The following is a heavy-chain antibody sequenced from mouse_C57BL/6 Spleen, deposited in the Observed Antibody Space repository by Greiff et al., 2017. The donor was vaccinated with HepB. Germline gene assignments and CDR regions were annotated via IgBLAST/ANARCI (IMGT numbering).Heavy chain of an antibody. V-gene: IGHV5-6*01. CDR1: GFTFSSYG. CDR2: ISSGGSYT. D-gene: IGHD1-1*01. CDR3: ARHQAYYGSSYGYFDV. Sequence: EVQLVESGGDLVEPGGSLKLSCAASGFTFSSYGMSWVRQTPDKRLEWVATISSGGSYTYYPDSVKGRFTISRDNAKNTLYLQMSSLKSEDTAMYYCARHQAYYGSSYGYFDVWGTGTTVTVSS. J-gene: IGHJ1*03.